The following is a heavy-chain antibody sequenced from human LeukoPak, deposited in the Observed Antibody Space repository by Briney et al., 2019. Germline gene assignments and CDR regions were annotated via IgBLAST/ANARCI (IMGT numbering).Heavy chain of an antibody. D-gene: IGHD3-16*01. CDR2: INHSGST. V-gene: IGHV4-34*01. CDR1: GGSFSGYY. Sequence: SETLSLTCAVYGGSFSGYYWSWIRQPPGEGLEWIGEINHSGSTNYNPSLKSRVTISVDTSKNQFSLKLSSVTAADTAVYYCASGSGGNFDYWGQGTLVTVSS. J-gene: IGHJ4*02. CDR3: ASGSGGNFDY.